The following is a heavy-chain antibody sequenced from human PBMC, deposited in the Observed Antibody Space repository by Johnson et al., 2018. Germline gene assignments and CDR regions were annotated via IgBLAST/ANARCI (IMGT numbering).Heavy chain of an antibody. V-gene: IGHV4-59*01. D-gene: IGHD3-9*01. Sequence: QVQLQESGPGLVKPSETLSLTCTVSGGSISSYYWSWIRQPPGKGLEWIAYIYYSGSTNYNPSLKSRVTISVDTSKSQFSLKLSSVTAADTAVYYCARTLTGHEKGVYYYYYMGVWGKGTTVTVSS. J-gene: IGHJ6*03. CDR1: GGSISSYY. CDR2: IYYSGST. CDR3: ARTLTGHEKGVYYYYYMGV.